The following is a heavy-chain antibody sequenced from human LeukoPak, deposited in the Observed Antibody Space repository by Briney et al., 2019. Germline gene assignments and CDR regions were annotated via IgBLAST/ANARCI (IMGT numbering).Heavy chain of an antibody. D-gene: IGHD2-2*01. CDR2: IYHSGST. CDR3: ARGGTSGYSSTRHFWGGNYYFDY. V-gene: IGHV4-4*02. J-gene: IGHJ4*02. CDR1: GGSISSSNW. Sequence: SGTLSLTCAVSGGSISSSNWWSWVRQPPGKGLEWIGEIYHSGSTNYNPSLKSRVTISVDKSKNQFSLKLSSVTAADTAVYYCARGGTSGYSSTRHFWGGNYYFDYWGQGSLVTVSS.